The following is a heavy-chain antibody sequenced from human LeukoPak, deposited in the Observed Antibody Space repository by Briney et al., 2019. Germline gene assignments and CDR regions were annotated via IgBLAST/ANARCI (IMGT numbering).Heavy chain of an antibody. CDR1: GFTFSSYW. J-gene: IGHJ4*02. V-gene: IGHV3-23*01. CDR2: IGGSGATT. D-gene: IGHD3-10*01. Sequence: GGSLRLSCAASGFTFSSYWMSWVRQAPGKGLEWVSGIGGSGATTYYADSVKGRFTISRDNSKNTLFLQMSSLRAEDTAVYYCARVLSYFLDYWGQGTLVTVSS. CDR3: ARVLSYFLDY.